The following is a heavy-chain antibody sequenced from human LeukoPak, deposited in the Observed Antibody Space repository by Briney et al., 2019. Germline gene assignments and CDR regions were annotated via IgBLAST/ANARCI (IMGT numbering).Heavy chain of an antibody. Sequence: GSSVTVSCKASGYTLTSYYMHWVRQAPGQGLEWMGWINPNTGDTSFAQKFQGRVTLTRDTSISTAYMELSMLKSDDTAVYYCARLFNYYDNSGYYQYYFDYWGQGTLVPVSS. V-gene: IGHV1-2*02. CDR1: GYTLTSYY. D-gene: IGHD3-22*01. CDR2: INPNTGDT. J-gene: IGHJ4*02. CDR3: ARLFNYYDNSGYYQYYFDY.